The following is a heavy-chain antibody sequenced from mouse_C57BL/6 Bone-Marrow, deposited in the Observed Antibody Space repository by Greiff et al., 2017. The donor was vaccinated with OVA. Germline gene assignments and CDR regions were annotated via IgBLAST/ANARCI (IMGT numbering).Heavy chain of an antibody. D-gene: IGHD2-2*01. CDR3: ARDSYGYDEDYAMDY. CDR2: SRNKANDYTT. V-gene: IGHV7-1*01. CDR1: GFTFSDFY. Sequence: EVQAVESGGGLVQSGRSLRLSCATSGFTFSDFYMEWVRQAPGKGLEWIAASRNKANDYTTEYSASVKGRFIVSRDTSQSILYLQMNALRAEDTAIYYCARDSYGYDEDYAMDYWGQGTSVTVSS. J-gene: IGHJ4*01.